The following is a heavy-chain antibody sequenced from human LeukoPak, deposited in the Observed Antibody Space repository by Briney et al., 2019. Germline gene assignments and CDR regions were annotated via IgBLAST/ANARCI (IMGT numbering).Heavy chain of an antibody. J-gene: IGHJ4*02. CDR1: RFTFSNSW. D-gene: IGHD1-1*01. Sequence: PGGSLRLSCAVSRFTFSNSWMSWVRQAPGKGLEWVATIKPDGSEKYYVDSVKGRFTISRDNSMSMVYLQMNSLRPEDTAVYYCARGSTTGEARDKQEFEYWGQGTLVTVSS. CDR3: ARGSTTGEARDKQEFEY. V-gene: IGHV3-7*01. CDR2: IKPDGSEK.